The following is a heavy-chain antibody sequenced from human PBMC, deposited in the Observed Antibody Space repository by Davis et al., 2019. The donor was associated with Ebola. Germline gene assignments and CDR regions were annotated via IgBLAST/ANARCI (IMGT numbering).Heavy chain of an antibody. CDR1: GFTFSSYS. Sequence: GESLKISCAASGFTFSSYSMNWVRQAPGKGLEWVSYISSSSSTIYYADSVKGRFTISRDNAKNSLYLQMNSLRDEDTAVYYCARSLTMLRPLWGYWGQGTLVTVSS. J-gene: IGHJ4*02. D-gene: IGHD2/OR15-2a*01. CDR2: ISSSSSTI. CDR3: ARSLTMLRPLWGY. V-gene: IGHV3-48*02.